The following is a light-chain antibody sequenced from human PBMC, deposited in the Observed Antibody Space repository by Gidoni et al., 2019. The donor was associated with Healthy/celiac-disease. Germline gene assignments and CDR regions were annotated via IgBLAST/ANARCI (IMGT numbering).Light chain of an antibody. CDR3: QQYYSTPQT. Sequence: DIVMTQSPDSLAVSLGERATNNCKSSQSVLYSSNNKNYLAWYQQKPGQPPKLLIYWASTRESGVPDRFSGSGSGKDFTLNISSLQAEDVAVYYCQQYYSTPQTFGQGTKVEIK. CDR1: QSVLYSSNNKNY. J-gene: IGKJ1*01. CDR2: WAS. V-gene: IGKV4-1*01.